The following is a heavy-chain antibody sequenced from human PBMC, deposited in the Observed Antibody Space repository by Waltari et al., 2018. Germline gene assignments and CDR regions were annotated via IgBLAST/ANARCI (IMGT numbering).Heavy chain of an antibody. D-gene: IGHD2-15*01. Sequence: QVQLVQSGAAVKKPGSSVKVSCRASGGAFSSSTISWVRQAPVQGIEWMGRIIPILGRANYAQKFQGRVTITAKKSTSTAYMELSSLRSEDTAVYDCARGRGYCSGGSCHPYYFDYWGQGTLVTVSS. CDR3: ARGRGYCSGGSCHPYYFDY. CDR1: GGAFSSST. CDR2: IIPILGRA. V-gene: IGHV1-69*08. J-gene: IGHJ4*02.